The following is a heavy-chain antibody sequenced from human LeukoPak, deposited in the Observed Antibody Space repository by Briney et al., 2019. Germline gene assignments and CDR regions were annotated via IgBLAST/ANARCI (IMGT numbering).Heavy chain of an antibody. D-gene: IGHD2-15*01. V-gene: IGHV5-51*01. Sequence: GESLKISCKGSGYIFSSDWIGWVRQMPGKGLEWMGVIYPGDSDTRYNPSFQGQVTMSADKSVSTAYLQWNSLKASDTAMYYCARRGASTDYFDYWGQGTLVTVSS. CDR2: IYPGDSDT. CDR1: GYIFSSDW. CDR3: ARRGASTDYFDY. J-gene: IGHJ4*02.